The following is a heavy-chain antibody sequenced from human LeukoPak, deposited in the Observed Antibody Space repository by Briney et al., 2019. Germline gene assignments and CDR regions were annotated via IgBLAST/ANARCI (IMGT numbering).Heavy chain of an antibody. CDR2: IYYSGST. CDR3: AGRLWRRDGYNLSAFDI. D-gene: IGHD5-24*01. J-gene: IGHJ3*02. Sequence: SETLSLTCPVSSGSISSGVYYWNWIRQPPGKGLEWIGYIYYSGSTNYNPSLKSRVTISVDTSKNQFSLKLSSVTAADTAVYYCAGRLWRRDGYNLSAFDIWGQGTMVTVSS. CDR1: SGSISSGVYY. V-gene: IGHV4-61*08.